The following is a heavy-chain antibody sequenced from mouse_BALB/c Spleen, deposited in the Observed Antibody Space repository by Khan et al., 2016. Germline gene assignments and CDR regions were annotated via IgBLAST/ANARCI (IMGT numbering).Heavy chain of an antibody. J-gene: IGHJ2*01. V-gene: IGHV3-8*02. CDR1: GDSITSGY. CDR3: AGHHNGSNWFDY. D-gene: IGHD1-1*01. Sequence: VQLKEPGPSLVKPSQTLSLTCSVTGDSITSGYWNWIRKFPGNKLEYMGYISYSGSTYYNPSLKSRISITRDTSTNKYYLQLSSVTTEDTATYYCAGHHNGSNWFDYSGQGTTLTLSS. CDR2: ISYSGST.